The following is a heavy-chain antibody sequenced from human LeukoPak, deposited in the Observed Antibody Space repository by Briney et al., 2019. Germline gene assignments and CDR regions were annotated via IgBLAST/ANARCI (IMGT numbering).Heavy chain of an antibody. D-gene: IGHD3-9*01. V-gene: IGHV1-18*01. Sequence: GASVKVSCKASGYTFTSYGISWVRQAPGQGLEWMGWISAYNGNTNYVQKLQGRVTMTTDTSTSTAYMELRSLRSDDTAVYYCARDPVLRYFDWGGAPAAFDIWGQGTMVTVSS. J-gene: IGHJ3*02. CDR3: ARDPVLRYFDWGGAPAAFDI. CDR1: GYTFTSYG. CDR2: ISAYNGNT.